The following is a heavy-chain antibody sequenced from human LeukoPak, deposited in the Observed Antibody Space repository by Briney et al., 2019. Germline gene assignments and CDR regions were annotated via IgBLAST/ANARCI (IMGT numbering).Heavy chain of an antibody. J-gene: IGHJ6*03. CDR1: GFTFSSYA. D-gene: IGHD3-22*01. Sequence: GGSLRLSCAASGFTFSSYAMSWVRQAPGKGLEWVSAISGSGGSTYYADSVKGRFTISRDNSKNTLYLQMNSLRAEDTAVYYCAKGSVVTYYYYMDVWGKGTTVTVSS. V-gene: IGHV3-23*01. CDR3: AKGSVVTYYYYMDV. CDR2: ISGSGGST.